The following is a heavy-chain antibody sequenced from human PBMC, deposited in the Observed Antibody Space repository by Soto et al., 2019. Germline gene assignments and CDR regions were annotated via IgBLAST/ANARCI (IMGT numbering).Heavy chain of an antibody. CDR2: IYHSGST. D-gene: IGHD3-3*01. Sequence: SGTXSLTCAVSGGSINTSKLFSGFRQPPGKGLEWIGEIYHSGSTNYNPSLNSRVTISVEKSKKQFSLKLSSVTAADTAVYYCGRGHGRDFSSGYYFDYWGQGTLVTVSS. V-gene: IGHV4-4*02. CDR1: GGSINTSKL. CDR3: GRGHGRDFSSGYYFDY. J-gene: IGHJ4*02.